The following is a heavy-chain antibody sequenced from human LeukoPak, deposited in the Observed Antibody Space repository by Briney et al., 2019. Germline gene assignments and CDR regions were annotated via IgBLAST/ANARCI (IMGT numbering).Heavy chain of an antibody. D-gene: IGHD5-18*01. CDR1: GFTVCTNC. V-gene: IGHV3-53*04. Sequence: GGSLRLSCAASGFTVCTNCTTWVRQAPGKGLEWVSTIYSGGTTYYADSVMGRFTISRHNSRNTLYLQMNSLRAEDTAVYYCARVVTVMAYSFDLWGQGTLVTVSS. CDR2: IYSGGTT. J-gene: IGHJ4*02. CDR3: ARVVTVMAYSFDL.